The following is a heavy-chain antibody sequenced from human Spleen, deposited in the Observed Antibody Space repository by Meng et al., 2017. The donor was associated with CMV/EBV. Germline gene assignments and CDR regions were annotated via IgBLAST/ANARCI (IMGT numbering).Heavy chain of an antibody. V-gene: IGHV4-34*01. D-gene: IGHD3-3*01. CDR2: INHSGST. J-gene: IGHJ4*02. CDR1: GGSFSGYY. Sequence: SQTLSLTCGVYGGSFSGYYWSWVRQLPGTGLEWIGEINHSGSTTYNPSLKSRVTISVDTSKNQFSLKLTSVTAADTAVYYCAGGGQVITIFGVPPYYFDSWGQGTLVTVSS. CDR3: AGGGQVITIFGVPPYYFDS.